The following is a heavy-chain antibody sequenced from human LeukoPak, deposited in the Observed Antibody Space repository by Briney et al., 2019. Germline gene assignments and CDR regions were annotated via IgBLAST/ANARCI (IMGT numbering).Heavy chain of an antibody. Sequence: GGSLRLSCAGSGFTFETYAMTWVRQAPGKGVEWGSVIGPSGAVTHYAESVKGRFTISRDNSKNTLYLQMNSLRVEDTAIYFCAKYATGYAPNFDYWGQGTLVTVSS. V-gene: IGHV3-23*01. J-gene: IGHJ4*02. D-gene: IGHD5-12*01. CDR1: GFTFETYA. CDR3: AKYATGYAPNFDY. CDR2: IGPSGAVT.